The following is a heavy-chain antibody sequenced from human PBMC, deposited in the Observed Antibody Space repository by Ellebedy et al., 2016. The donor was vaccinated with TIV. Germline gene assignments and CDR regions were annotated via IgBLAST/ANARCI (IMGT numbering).Heavy chain of an antibody. CDR1: GYTFNSYG. CDR3: ARSQYLLVFNDAFDI. CDR2: ISGHNGNT. D-gene: IGHD1-1*01. J-gene: IGHJ3*02. V-gene: IGHV1-18*04. Sequence: AASVKVSCKASGYTFNSYGISWVRQAPGQGLEWMGWISGHNGNTKSAQASQDRHTMTTDTSTTTTYIELRGLRSDDTAVYYCARSQYLLVFNDAFDIWGQGTMVTVSS.